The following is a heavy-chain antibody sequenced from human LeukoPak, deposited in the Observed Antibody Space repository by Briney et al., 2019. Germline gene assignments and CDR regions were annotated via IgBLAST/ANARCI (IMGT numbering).Heavy chain of an antibody. V-gene: IGHV1-69*05. CDR3: ARARERYYGSGSYPVYYYYYMDV. D-gene: IGHD3-10*01. Sequence: SVKVSCKASGGTFSSYAISWVRQAPGQGLEWMGGIIPIFGTANYAQKFQGRVTITTDESTSTAYMELSSLRSEDTAVYYFARARERYYGSGSYPVYYYYYMDVWRKGTTVTVSS. J-gene: IGHJ6*03. CDR1: GGTFSSYA. CDR2: IIPIFGTA.